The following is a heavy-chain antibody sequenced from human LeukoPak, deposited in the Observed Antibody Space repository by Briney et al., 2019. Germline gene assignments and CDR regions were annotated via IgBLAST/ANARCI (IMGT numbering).Heavy chain of an antibody. J-gene: IGHJ5*02. CDR1: GYTFTSYG. CDR2: ISAYSGNT. D-gene: IGHD3-3*01. Sequence: ASVKVSCKASGYTFTSYGISWVRQAPGQGLEWMGWISAYSGNTNYAQKLQGRVTMTTHTSTSTAYMELRSLRSDDTAVYYCARGVGYDFWSDYPWFDPWGQGTLVTVSS. V-gene: IGHV1-18*01. CDR3: ARGVGYDFWSDYPWFDP.